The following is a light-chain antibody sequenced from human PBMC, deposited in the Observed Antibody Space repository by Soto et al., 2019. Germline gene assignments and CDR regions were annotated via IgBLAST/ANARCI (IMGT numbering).Light chain of an antibody. V-gene: IGKV1-39*01. J-gene: IGKJ1*01. Sequence: DIQMTQSPSSLSASVGDRVTITGRASQSISSYLNWYQQKPGKAPKLLIYAASSLQGGVPSRFSGSGSVTDFTLTISSLQPEDFATYYCEQSYSTPRTFGQGTKVDIK. CDR1: QSISSY. CDR2: AAS. CDR3: EQSYSTPRT.